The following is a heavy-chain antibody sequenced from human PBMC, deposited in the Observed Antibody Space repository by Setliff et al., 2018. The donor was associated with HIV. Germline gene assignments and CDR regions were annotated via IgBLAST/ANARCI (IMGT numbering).Heavy chain of an antibody. J-gene: IGHJ4*02. CDR2: IYTSGNM. Sequence: SSETLSLTCTVSGGSISSYYWSWIRQPAGKGLESLGRIYTSGNMIYNPSLKSRVTMSADTSRNQLSLKLSSVTAADTAVYYCASSPAWRSDYGLHTFDYWGQGTLVTVSS. V-gene: IGHV4-4*07. CDR3: ASSPAWRSDYGLHTFDY. CDR1: GGSISSYY. D-gene: IGHD4-17*01.